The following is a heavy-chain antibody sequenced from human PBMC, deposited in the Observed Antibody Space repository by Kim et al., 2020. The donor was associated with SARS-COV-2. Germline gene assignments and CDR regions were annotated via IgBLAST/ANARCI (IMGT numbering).Heavy chain of an antibody. CDR3: ARESVTGTDAFDI. V-gene: IGHV3-48*03. CDR2: ISESGTST. D-gene: IGHD6-19*01. J-gene: IGHJ3*02. CDR1: GFTFSSYA. Sequence: GGSLRLSCAPSGFTFSSYAMNWVRQAPGKGLEWVSYISESGTSTYYADSVKGRFTISRDNAKNSLFLQMNSLRAEDTAVYYCARESVTGTDAFDIWGQGTLVTVSS.